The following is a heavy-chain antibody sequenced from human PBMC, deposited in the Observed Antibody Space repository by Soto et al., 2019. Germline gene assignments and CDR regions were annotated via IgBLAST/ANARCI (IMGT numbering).Heavy chain of an antibody. Sequence: QITLKESGPTLVKPTQTLTLTCTFSGFSLSTSGVGVGWIRQPPGKALEWLALIYWDDDKRYSPSLKSRLTITKDTSKNQVVLTMTNMDPVDTATYYCAHRTYYYDSSGYYSREEYFQLWGQGTLVTVSS. D-gene: IGHD3-22*01. CDR1: GFSLSTSGVG. V-gene: IGHV2-5*02. CDR3: AHRTYYYDSSGYYSREEYFQL. J-gene: IGHJ1*01. CDR2: IYWDDDK.